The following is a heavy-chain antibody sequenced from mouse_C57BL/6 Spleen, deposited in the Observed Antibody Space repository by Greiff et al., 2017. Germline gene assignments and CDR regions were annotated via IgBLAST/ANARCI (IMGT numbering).Heavy chain of an antibody. D-gene: IGHD1-1*01. V-gene: IGHV5-9-1*02. CDR1: GFTFSSYA. CDR3: TVATVVAGGFDD. J-gene: IGHJ2*01. CDR2: ISSGGDYI. Sequence: EVQLVESGEGLVKPGGSLILSCAASGFTFSSYAMSWVRQTTEKRLEWVAYISSGGDYIYSADTVKGRFTISRDHARNTLYLQMSSLKSEDTAMYDCTVATVVAGGFDDWGQGTTHTVSS.